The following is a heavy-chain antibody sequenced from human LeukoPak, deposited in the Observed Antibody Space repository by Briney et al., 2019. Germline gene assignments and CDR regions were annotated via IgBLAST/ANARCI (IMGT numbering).Heavy chain of an antibody. CDR3: ARVSEGYGNWFDP. D-gene: IGHD2-15*01. J-gene: IGHJ5*02. Sequence: PSETPSLTCTVSGASISSYEWSWIRQPAGKGLEWIGLIYTTSGSTNYNPSLKSRVTMSIDTSKNQFSLNLSSVTAADTAVYYCARVSEGYGNWFDPWGQGTLVTVSS. CDR2: IYTTSGST. V-gene: IGHV4-4*07. CDR1: GASISSYE.